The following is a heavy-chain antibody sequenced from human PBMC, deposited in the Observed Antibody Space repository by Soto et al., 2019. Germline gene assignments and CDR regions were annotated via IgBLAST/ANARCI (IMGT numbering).Heavy chain of an antibody. CDR2: ISGSGGST. V-gene: IGHV3-23*01. J-gene: IGHJ6*02. CDR1: GFTFSSYA. D-gene: IGHD5-12*01. CDR3: AKDIIVATIRGEYYYYYGMDV. Sequence: VGSLRLSCAASGFTFSSYAMSWVRQAPGKGLECVSCISGSGGSTYYADSVKGRFTISRDNAKNTLYLQMDSLRAEDTAVYYCAKDIIVATIRGEYYYYYGMDVWGQGTTVTVS.